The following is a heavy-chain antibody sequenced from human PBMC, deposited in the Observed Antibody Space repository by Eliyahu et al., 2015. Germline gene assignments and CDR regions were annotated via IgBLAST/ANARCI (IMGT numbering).Heavy chain of an antibody. V-gene: IGHV3-74*01. CDR3: ARSYGSVRPDY. CDR1: GXSFSSHW. Sequence: EVQLVESGGGLVQPGGSLXLSCAASGXSFSSHWMYWVRQAPGKGLGWVXRIGSDGSSTSYADSVKDRFTISRDNDKNTLYLQMNSLRVEDTAVYYCARSYGSVRPDYWGQGTLVTVSS. J-gene: IGHJ4*02. D-gene: IGHD3-10*01. CDR2: IGSDGSST.